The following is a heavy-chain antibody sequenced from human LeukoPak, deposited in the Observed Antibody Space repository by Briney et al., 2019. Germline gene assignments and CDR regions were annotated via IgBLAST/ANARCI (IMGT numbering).Heavy chain of an antibody. CDR3: ASNRRRYSYGRGMDV. Sequence: GGSLRLSCAASGFTFSSYSMNWVRQAPGKGLEWVSYISSSRTTIYYGDSVKGRFTISRDNAKRSLYLQMNSLRAEDTAVYYCASNRRRYSYGRGMDVWGKGTTVTVSS. CDR1: GFTFSSYS. D-gene: IGHD5-18*01. J-gene: IGHJ6*03. CDR2: ISSSRTTI. V-gene: IGHV3-48*01.